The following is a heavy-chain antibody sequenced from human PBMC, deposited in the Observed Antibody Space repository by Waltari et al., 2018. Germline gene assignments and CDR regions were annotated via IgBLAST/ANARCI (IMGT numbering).Heavy chain of an antibody. CDR2: INPNSGGT. CDR1: GYTFTGYY. CDR3: ARDTLSSSWDPWYYYMDV. D-gene: IGHD6-13*01. J-gene: IGHJ6*03. V-gene: IGHV1-2*06. Sequence: QVQLVQSGSELKKPGASVNIPCKASGYTFTGYYMPWVRQAPGQGLEWMGRINPNSGGTNYAQKFQGRVTMTRDTSISTAYMELSRLRSDDTAVYYCARDTLSSSWDPWYYYMDVWGKGTTVTVSS.